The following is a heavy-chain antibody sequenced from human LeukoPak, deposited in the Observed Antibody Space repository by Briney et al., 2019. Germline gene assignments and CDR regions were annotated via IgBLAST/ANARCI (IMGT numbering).Heavy chain of an antibody. J-gene: IGHJ4*02. CDR3: ATETNGRHYDY. CDR1: GFTFSTYS. Sequence: GGSPRLSCAASGFTFSTYSMNWVRQAPGKGLDWVSYISSSSSTIYYADSVKGRFTISRDNAKNSLYLQMNSLRAEDTAVDYCATETNGRHYDYWGQGTLLTVSS. V-gene: IGHV3-48*01. D-gene: IGHD1-14*01. CDR2: ISSSSSTI.